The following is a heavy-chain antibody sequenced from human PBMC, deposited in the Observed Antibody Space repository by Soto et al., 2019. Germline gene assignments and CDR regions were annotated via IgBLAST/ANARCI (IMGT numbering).Heavy chain of an antibody. CDR3: ARGIHNFWGVYLIKIYYSYYYRDV. V-gene: IGHV1-8*01. D-gene: IGHD3-3*01. J-gene: IGHJ6*03. CDR1: GYTFTSYD. CDR2: MNPNSGNT. Sequence: ASVKVSCKASGYTFTSYDINWVRQATGQGLEWMGWMNPNSGNTGYAQKFQGRVTMTRNTSISTAYMELSSLRSEDTAVYYCARGIHNFWGVYLIKIYYSYYYRDVGGKGTTVTVP.